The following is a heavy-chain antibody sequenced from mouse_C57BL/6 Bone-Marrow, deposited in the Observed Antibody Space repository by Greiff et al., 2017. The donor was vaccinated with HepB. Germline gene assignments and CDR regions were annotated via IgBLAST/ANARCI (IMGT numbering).Heavy chain of an antibody. Sequence: QVQLQQPGAELVKPGASVKLSCKASGYTFTSYWMHWVKQRPGQGLEWIGMIHPNSGSTNYNEKFKSKATLTVDKSSSTAYMQLSSLTSEDSAVYYCARSRYGAWFAYWGQGTLVTVSA. J-gene: IGHJ3*01. D-gene: IGHD2-12*01. CDR1: GYTFTSYW. V-gene: IGHV1-64*01. CDR3: ARSRYGAWFAY. CDR2: IHPNSGST.